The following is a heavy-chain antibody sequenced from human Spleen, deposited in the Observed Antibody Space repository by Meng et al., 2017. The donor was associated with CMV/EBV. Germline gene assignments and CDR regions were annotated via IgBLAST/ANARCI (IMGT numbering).Heavy chain of an antibody. CDR2: IKHDGSGK. D-gene: IGHD2-2*01. Sequence: AGSLRLSCAASGVTFNSYWMSWVRQAPGKGLEWVAKIKHDGSGKSYVDSVKGRYIISRDNAKNSLYLQMNSLRAEDTAVYYCARDTTALWDVVVVPPATDFWGPGTLVTVSS. CDR3: ARDTTALWDVVVVPPATDF. J-gene: IGHJ4*02. CDR1: GVTFNSYW. V-gene: IGHV3-7*01.